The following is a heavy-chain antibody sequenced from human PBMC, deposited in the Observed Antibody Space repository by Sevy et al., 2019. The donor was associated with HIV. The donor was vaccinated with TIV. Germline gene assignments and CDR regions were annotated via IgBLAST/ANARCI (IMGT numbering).Heavy chain of an antibody. J-gene: IGHJ4*01. V-gene: IGHV1-18*01. D-gene: IGHD2-2*01. Sequence: ASVKVSCKASGYTFTNYGINWVRQAPGQGLEWMGWISAYNGNTKYAQKLQGRVTMTADTSTSTAYMELRSLRSADTAVYYCARAYCSSSSCQEGFDYWGQEPWSPSPQ. CDR1: GYTFTNYG. CDR3: ARAYCSSSSCQEGFDY. CDR2: ISAYNGNT.